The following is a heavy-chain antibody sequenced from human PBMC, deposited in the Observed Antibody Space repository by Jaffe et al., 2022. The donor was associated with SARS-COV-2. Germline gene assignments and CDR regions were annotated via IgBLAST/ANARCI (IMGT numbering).Heavy chain of an antibody. J-gene: IGHJ6*02. CDR2: ISSSSSTI. CDR3: ARDESVYIDYYDSSGYVPHYGMDV. CDR1: GFTFSSYS. D-gene: IGHD3-22*01. V-gene: IGHV3-48*02. Sequence: EVQLVESGGGLVQPGGSLRLSCAASGFTFSSYSMNWVRQAPGKGLEWVSYISSSSSTIYYADSVKGRFTISRDNAKNSLYLQMNSLRDEDTAVYYCARDESVYIDYYDSSGYVPHYGMDVWGQGTTVTVSS.